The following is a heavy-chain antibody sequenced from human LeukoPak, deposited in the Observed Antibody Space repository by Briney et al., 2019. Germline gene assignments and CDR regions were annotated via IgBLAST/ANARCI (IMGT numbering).Heavy chain of an antibody. V-gene: IGHV4-59*01. D-gene: IGHD3-22*01. CDR1: GGSISSYY. J-gene: IGHJ4*02. CDR3: ARGGDYYDSSGSPYYFDY. CDR2: IYYSGST. Sequence: SGTLSLTCTVSGGSISSYYWSWIRQPPGKGLEWIGYIYYSGSTNYNPSLKSRVTISVDTSKNQFSLKLSSVTAADTAVYYCARGGDYYDSSGSPYYFDYWGQGTLVTVSS.